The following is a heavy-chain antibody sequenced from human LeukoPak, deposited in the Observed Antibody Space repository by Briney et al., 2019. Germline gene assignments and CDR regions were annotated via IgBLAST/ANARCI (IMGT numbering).Heavy chain of an antibody. V-gene: IGHV1-2*02. J-gene: IGHJ6*02. CDR1: GYTFTGYY. CDR2: INPNSGGT. CDR3: ARVGYCSSTSCYTYYYYGMDV. D-gene: IGHD2-2*02. Sequence: ASVKVSFKASGYTFTGYYMHWVRQAPGQGREWMGWINPNSGGTNYAQKFQGRVTMTRDTSISTAYMELSRLRSDDTAVYYCARVGYCSSTSCYTYYYYGMDVWGQGTTVTVSS.